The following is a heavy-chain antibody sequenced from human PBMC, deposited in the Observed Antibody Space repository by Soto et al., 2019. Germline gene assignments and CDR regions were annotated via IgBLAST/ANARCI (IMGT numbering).Heavy chain of an antibody. J-gene: IGHJ4*02. CDR1: GGSISSGDYY. V-gene: IGHV4-30-4*01. Sequence: SETLSLTCTVSGGSISSGDYYWSWTRQPPGKGLEWIGYIYYSGSTYYNPSLKSRVTISIDTSKNQFSLKLSSVTAADTAVYYCARMITGTTALPDYWGQGTLVTVSS. CDR2: IYYSGST. CDR3: ARMITGTTALPDY. D-gene: IGHD1-7*01.